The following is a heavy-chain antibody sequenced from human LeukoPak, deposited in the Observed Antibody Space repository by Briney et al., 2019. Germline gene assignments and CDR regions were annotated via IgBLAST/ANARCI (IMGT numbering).Heavy chain of an antibody. D-gene: IGHD2-15*01. V-gene: IGHV1-8*01. CDR3: ARTRPAAPPPNWFDP. CDR1: GYTFTSYD. CDR2: MNPNSGNT. J-gene: IGHJ5*02. Sequence: ASVKVSCKASGYTFTSYDINWVRQATGQGLEWMGWMNPNSGNTGYAQKFQGRVTMTRNTSISTAYMELSSLRSDDTAIYYCARTRPAAPPPNWFDPRGQGTLVTVSS.